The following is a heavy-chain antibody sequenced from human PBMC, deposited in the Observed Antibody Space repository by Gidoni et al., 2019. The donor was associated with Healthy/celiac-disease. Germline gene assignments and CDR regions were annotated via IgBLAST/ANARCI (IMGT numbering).Heavy chain of an antibody. V-gene: IGHV3-33*01. CDR1: GVSVRREG. CDR3: ARAFCGGDLPAQLCGMDV. Sequence: QVQRVEAGGGVVQPGRGLRRSWAASGVSVRREGMHWVRQAPGKGLEVVSVIWYDGSNKYYADSVKGRFTISSDNSKTTLSLQMNSLRAEDTAVYYCARAFCGGDLPAQLCGMDVWGQGTTVTVSS. D-gene: IGHD2-21*02. CDR2: IWYDGSNK. J-gene: IGHJ6*02.